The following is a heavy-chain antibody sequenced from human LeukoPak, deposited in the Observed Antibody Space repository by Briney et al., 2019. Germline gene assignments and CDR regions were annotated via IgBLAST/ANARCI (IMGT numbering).Heavy chain of an antibody. J-gene: IGHJ4*02. CDR1: GYSFTSYW. D-gene: IGHD2-15*01. CDR3: ARGHCSGGACYRTLLY. CDR2: IYPGDSDT. V-gene: IGHV5-51*01. Sequence: GESLKISCKGSGYSFTSYWIGWVRQMPGKGLEWMGIIYPGDSDTRYSPSFQGQVTISADKSISTAYLQWSSVKASDTAMYYCARGHCSGGACYRTLLYWGQGTLVTVSS.